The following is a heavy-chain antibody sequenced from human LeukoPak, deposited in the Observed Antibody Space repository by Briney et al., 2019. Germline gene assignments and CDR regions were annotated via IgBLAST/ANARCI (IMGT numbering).Heavy chain of an antibody. J-gene: IGHJ5*02. CDR1: GFTFSSYW. CDR2: IRQDGSEK. V-gene: IGHV3-7*01. D-gene: IGHD4-17*01. CDR3: ARVVFDYGDYWFDP. Sequence: GGSLRLSCAASGFTFSSYWMSWVRQAPGKGLEWVANIRQDGSEKYYVDSVKGRFTISRDNAKNSLYLQMNSLRAEDTAVYYCARVVFDYGDYWFDPWGQGTLVTVSS.